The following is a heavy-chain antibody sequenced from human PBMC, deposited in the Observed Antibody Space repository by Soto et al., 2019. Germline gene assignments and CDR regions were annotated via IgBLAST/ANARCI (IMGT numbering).Heavy chain of an antibody. CDR2: IYYSGST. CDR3: ARDFWSGYGVAGRVYGMDV. CDR1: GGSVSSGSYY. V-gene: IGHV4-61*01. J-gene: IGHJ6*02. D-gene: IGHD3-3*01. Sequence: XGTLSLTCTVSGGSVSSGSYYWSWIRQPPGKGLEWIGYIYYSGSTNYNPSLKSRVTISVDTSKNQFSLKLSSVTAADTAVYYCARDFWSGYGVAGRVYGMDVWGQGTTVTVSS.